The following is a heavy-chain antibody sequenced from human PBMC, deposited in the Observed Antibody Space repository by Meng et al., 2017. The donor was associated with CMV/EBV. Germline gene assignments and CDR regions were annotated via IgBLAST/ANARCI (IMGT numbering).Heavy chain of an antibody. V-gene: IGHV4-34*01. CDR2: INHSGST. CDR3: ARYCSSTSCYRFDP. Sequence: SETLSLTCAVYGGSFSGYYWSWIRQPPGKGLEWIGEINHSGSTNYNPSLKGRVTISVDTSKNQFSLKLSSVTAADTAVYYCARYCSSTSCYRFDPWGQGTLITVSS. CDR1: GGSFSGYY. J-gene: IGHJ5*02. D-gene: IGHD2-2*02.